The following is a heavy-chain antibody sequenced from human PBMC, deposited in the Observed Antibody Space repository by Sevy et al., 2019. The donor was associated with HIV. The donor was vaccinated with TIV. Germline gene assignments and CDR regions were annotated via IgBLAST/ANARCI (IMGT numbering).Heavy chain of an antibody. Sequence: GGSLRLSCVTSGFTFSSYAMSWVRQTPGKGLEWVSAIGGSADYTYYADSVKGRFTISRDNSKNTLYLQMNGLRAEDTAVYYCARARTRGVFDYWGQGTLVTVSS. J-gene: IGHJ4*02. CDR3: ARARTRGVFDY. CDR1: GFTFSSYA. CDR2: IGGSADYT. V-gene: IGHV3-23*01. D-gene: IGHD4-17*01.